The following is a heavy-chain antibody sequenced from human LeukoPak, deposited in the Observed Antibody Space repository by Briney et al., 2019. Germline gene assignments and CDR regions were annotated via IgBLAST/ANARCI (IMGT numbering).Heavy chain of an antibody. CDR1: GTPVNTYY. J-gene: IGHJ3*01. CDR3: ARGRYCTATACYGGDAFDL. CDR2: IYTRGHT. V-gene: IGHV4-4*07. D-gene: IGHD2-2*01. Sequence: SETLSLTCTVSGTPVNTYYWSWIRQPAGRGLEWIGRIYTRGHTNYNPSLKSRVSMSVDTSKSQFSLRLSSVTAADTAVYYCARGRYCTATACYGGDAFDLWGQGTVVTVSS.